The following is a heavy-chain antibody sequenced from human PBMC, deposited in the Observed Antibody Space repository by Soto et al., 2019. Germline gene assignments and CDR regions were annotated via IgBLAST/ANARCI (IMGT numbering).Heavy chain of an antibody. Sequence: SVKVSCKASGGTFSSYAISWVRQAPGQGLEWMGGIIPIFATANYAQKFQGRVTITADGSTNTAYMELSTLRSEDTAVYYCARDSVVATHAFDIWGQGTRVTVSS. CDR2: IIPIFATA. V-gene: IGHV1-69*13. J-gene: IGHJ3*02. CDR1: GGTFSSYA. D-gene: IGHD1-26*01. CDR3: ARDSVVATHAFDI.